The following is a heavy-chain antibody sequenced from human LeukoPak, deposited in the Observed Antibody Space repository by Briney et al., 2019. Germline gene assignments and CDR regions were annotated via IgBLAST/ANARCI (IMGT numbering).Heavy chain of an antibody. Sequence: VASVKVSCKASGYTFTTYDINWVRQATGQGLEWMGWTNPISGNTGYAQKFKGRVTMTRNTSITTAYMELSSLRSEDTAVYYCARVLHYDSSGYYHHDAFDIWGQGTVVTVSS. CDR1: GYTFTTYD. D-gene: IGHD3-22*01. V-gene: IGHV1-8*01. CDR3: ARVLHYDSSGYYHHDAFDI. CDR2: TNPISGNT. J-gene: IGHJ3*02.